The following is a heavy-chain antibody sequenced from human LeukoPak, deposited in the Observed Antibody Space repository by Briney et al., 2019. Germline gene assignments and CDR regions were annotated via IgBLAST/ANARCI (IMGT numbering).Heavy chain of an antibody. D-gene: IGHD4-17*01. CDR3: ARRSDYGDQEYFDL. V-gene: IGHV5-51*01. CDR1: GYSFTSYW. J-gene: IGHJ2*01. Sequence: GESQKISCNGSGYSFTSYWIGWVRQMPGKGLEWMGIIYPGDSDARYSPSFQGQVTISADKSISTAYLQWSSLKASDTAMYYCARRSDYGDQEYFDLWGRGTLVTVSS. CDR2: IYPGDSDA.